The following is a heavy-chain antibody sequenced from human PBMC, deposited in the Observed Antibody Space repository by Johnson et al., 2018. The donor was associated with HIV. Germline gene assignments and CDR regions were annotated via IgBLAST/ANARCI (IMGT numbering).Heavy chain of an antibody. CDR2: ISYDGSNK. D-gene: IGHD6-13*01. V-gene: IGHV3-30*04. CDR3: ARLPYSGDEDAFDI. J-gene: IGHJ3*02. CDR1: GFTFSSYV. Sequence: QVQLVESGGGVVQPGRSMRLSCAASGFTFSSYVMHWVRQAPGKGLEWVALISYDGSNKYYADSMKGRFTISRDNSKNTRYLQMNSLRAEDTAAYYCARLPYSGDEDAFDIWGQGTMVTVSS.